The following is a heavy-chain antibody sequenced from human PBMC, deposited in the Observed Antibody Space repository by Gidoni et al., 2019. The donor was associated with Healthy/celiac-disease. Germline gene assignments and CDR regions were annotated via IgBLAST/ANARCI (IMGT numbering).Heavy chain of an antibody. CDR3: ARGFIEYSSSSGGNDY. V-gene: IGHV3-7*01. CDR1: GFTFSRYW. J-gene: IGHJ4*02. Sequence: EVQLVESGGGLVQPGGSLRLSCAASGFTFSRYWMSWVRQAPGKGREWVAKIKQEGSEKYYVDSVKGRFTISRENAKNSLYLQMNSLRAEDTAVYYCARGFIEYSSSSGGNDYWGQGTLVTVSS. D-gene: IGHD6-6*01. CDR2: IKQEGSEK.